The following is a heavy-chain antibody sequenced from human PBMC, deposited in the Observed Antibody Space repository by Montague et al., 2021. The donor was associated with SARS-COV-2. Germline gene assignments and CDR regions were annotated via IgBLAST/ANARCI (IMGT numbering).Heavy chain of an antibody. D-gene: IGHD3-22*01. J-gene: IGHJ6*02. Sequence: SETLSLTCAVSGGAISSSSYYWGWIRQPPGKGLEWIGSIYYSGSTYYXPSLQSRVTISVDTSKNQFSLKLSSVTAADTAVYYCARDTRITMLVVGKRYGMDAWGQGTAVTVSS. CDR3: ARDTRITMLVVGKRYGMDA. V-gene: IGHV4-39*07. CDR1: GGAISSSSYY. CDR2: IYYSGST.